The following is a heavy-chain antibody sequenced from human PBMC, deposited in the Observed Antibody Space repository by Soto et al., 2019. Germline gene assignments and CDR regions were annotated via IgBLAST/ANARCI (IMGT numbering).Heavy chain of an antibody. D-gene: IGHD6-13*01. Sequence: PGGSLRLSCAASVFTFISYAMSWVRQAPGKGLEWVSAISGSGGSTYYADSVKGRFTISRDNSKNTLYLQMNSLRAEDTAVYYCEKDMAADGRIDWGQGNLVTVSS. CDR2: ISGSGGST. CDR3: EKDMAADGRID. J-gene: IGHJ4*02. CDR1: VFTFISYA. V-gene: IGHV3-23*01.